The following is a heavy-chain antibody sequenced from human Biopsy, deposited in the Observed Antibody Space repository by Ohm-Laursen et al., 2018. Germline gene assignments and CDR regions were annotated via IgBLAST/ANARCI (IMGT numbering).Heavy chain of an antibody. CDR3: ATRKSGEWLSYYFHQ. D-gene: IGHD3-3*01. V-gene: IGHV3-48*03. CDR1: GFTFSSSE. Sequence: SLRLSCAASGFTFSSSEMIWVRQAPGKGPEWISYINPGGRMMYYADSVKGRFIVSRDNAKNSLYLQMDSLRVDDTAVYYCATRKSGEWLSYYFHQWGRGTLVAVSS. CDR2: INPGGRMM. J-gene: IGHJ4*02.